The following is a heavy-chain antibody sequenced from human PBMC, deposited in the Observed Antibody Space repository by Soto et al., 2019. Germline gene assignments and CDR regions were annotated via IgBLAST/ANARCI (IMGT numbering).Heavy chain of an antibody. CDR1: GYTFTSYC. D-gene: IGHD1-26*01. CDR2: ISAYNGNT. Sequence: QVQLVQSGAEVKKPGASVKVSCKASGYTFTSYCIRWVRQAPGQGLEWMGWISAYNGNTNYAQKLQGRVTMTTDTSPSTAYRELRSLRSDDTAVYSCPTGVEWEVPDYWRQVTLVTVSS. CDR3: PTGVEWEVPDY. J-gene: IGHJ4*02. V-gene: IGHV1-18*01.